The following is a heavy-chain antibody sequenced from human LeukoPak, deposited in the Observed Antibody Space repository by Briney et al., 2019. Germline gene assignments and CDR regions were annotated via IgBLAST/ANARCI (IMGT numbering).Heavy chain of an antibody. J-gene: IGHJ4*02. CDR1: GFTFSDYE. CDR3: ARDEGLRSGTSVDY. Sequence: PGGSLRLSCAVSGFTFSDYEMNWVRQAPGKGLEWVSYISGSGSTISYADSVKGRFTISRDNAKNSLYLQMTSLRGDDTAVYYCARDEGLRSGTSVDYWGQGTLVTVSS. CDR2: ISGSGSTI. D-gene: IGHD1-26*01. V-gene: IGHV3-48*03.